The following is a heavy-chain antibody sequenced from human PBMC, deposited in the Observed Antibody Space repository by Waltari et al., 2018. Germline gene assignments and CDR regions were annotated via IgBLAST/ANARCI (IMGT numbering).Heavy chain of an antibody. J-gene: IGHJ4*02. CDR3: AREQGAVGYYGSRGYYADY. D-gene: IGHD3-10*01. Sequence: QLPLQESGPGLVKPSETLSLSCTVSGCSISSSSYYWGCIRHPPGKGLEWIGSISYTGNMFYNPSLKSRVSISVDTSKNQFSLKLSSLTAADTAVYYCAREQGAVGYYGSRGYYADYWGQGTLVTVSS. CDR2: ISYTGNM. CDR1: GCSISSSSYY. V-gene: IGHV4-39*07.